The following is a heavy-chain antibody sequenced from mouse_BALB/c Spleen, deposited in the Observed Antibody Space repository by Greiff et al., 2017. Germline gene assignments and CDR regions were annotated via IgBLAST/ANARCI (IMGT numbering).Heavy chain of an antibody. D-gene: IGHD2-4*01. J-gene: IGHJ3*01. CDR3: TRERDYAWFAY. CDR2: ISSGGSYT. V-gene: IGHV5-6-4*01. Sequence: EVKLVESGGGLVKPGGSLKLSCAASGFTFSSYTMSWVRQTPEKRLEWVATISSGGSYTYYPDSVKGRFTISRDNAKNTLYLQMSSLKSEDTAMYYCTRERDYAWFAYWGQGTLVTVSA. CDR1: GFTFSSYT.